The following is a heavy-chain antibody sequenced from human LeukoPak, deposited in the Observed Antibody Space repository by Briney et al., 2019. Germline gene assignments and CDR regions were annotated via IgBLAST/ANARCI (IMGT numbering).Heavy chain of an antibody. CDR2: IYYSGST. CDR1: GGSISSSSYY. J-gene: IGHJ3*02. V-gene: IGHV4-39*07. D-gene: IGHD3-10*01. CDR3: ARDSMVRGVISVDAFDI. Sequence: SETLSLTCTVSGGSISSSSYYWGWIRQPPGKGLEWIGSIYYSGSTYYNPSLKSRVTISVDTSKNQFSLKLSSVTAADTAVYYCARDSMVRGVISVDAFDIWGQGTMVTVS.